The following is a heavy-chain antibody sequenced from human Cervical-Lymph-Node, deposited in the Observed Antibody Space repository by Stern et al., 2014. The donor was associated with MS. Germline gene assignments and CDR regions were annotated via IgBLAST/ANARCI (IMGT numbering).Heavy chain of an antibody. V-gene: IGHV3-23*04. CDR3: AKHLTMAVAGLIDY. J-gene: IGHJ4*02. Sequence: EVHLVESGGGLVQPGGSLGLSCAASGFTFSSYAMTWVRQAPGKGLEWVSGIRGGGGGTSYADSVKGRFTISRDNSKNTLYLQMNSLLAEDTAVYYCAKHLTMAVAGLIDYWGQGTLVTVSS. D-gene: IGHD6-19*01. CDR1: GFTFSSYA. CDR2: IRGGGGGT.